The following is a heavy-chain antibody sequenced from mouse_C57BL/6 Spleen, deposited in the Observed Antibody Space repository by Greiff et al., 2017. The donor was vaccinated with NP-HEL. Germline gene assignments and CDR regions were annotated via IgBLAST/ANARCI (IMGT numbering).Heavy chain of an antibody. CDR1: GYAFSSSW. CDR3: AREYYGSSPYYYAMDY. D-gene: IGHD1-1*01. J-gene: IGHJ4*01. V-gene: IGHV1-82*01. Sequence: VQLQQSGPELVKPGASVKISCKASGYAFSSSWMNWVKQRPGKGLEWIGRIYPGDGATNYNGKFKGKATLTADKSSSTAYMQLSSLTSEDSAVYFCAREYYGSSPYYYAMDYWGQGTSVTVSS. CDR2: IYPGDGAT.